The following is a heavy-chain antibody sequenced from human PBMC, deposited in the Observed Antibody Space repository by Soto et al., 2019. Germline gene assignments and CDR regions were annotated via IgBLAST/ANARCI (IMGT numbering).Heavy chain of an antibody. D-gene: IGHD3-22*01. V-gene: IGHV3-23*01. J-gene: IGHJ4*02. CDR3: AKGGPYYYDSSGYYDY. Sequence: EVQLLESGGGLVQPGGSLRLSCAASGFTFSSYAMSWVRQAPGKGLEWVSAISGSGGSTYYADSVKGRFTISRDNSKNTLYLQMNSLGAEATAVYYCAKGGPYYYDSSGYYDYWGQGTLVTVSS. CDR1: GFTFSSYA. CDR2: ISGSGGST.